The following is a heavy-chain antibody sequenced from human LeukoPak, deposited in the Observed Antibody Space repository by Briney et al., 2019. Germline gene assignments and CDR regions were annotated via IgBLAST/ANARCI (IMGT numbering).Heavy chain of an antibody. Sequence: ASVKVSCKASGYTFASYGVSWVRQAPGQGPEWMAWISVYSGNTEYAQKFQDRVTLTADTSTSTVFMELRSLTSDDTAIYYCARDGWSLGPWGQGTLVTASS. CDR3: ARDGWSLGP. CDR2: ISVYSGNT. J-gene: IGHJ5*02. V-gene: IGHV1-18*01. CDR1: GYTFASYG. D-gene: IGHD2-8*01.